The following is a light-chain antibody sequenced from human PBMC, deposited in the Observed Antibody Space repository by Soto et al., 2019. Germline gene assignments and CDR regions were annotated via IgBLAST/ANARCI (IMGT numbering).Light chain of an antibody. V-gene: IGLV2-14*01. CDR2: EVS. CDR3: SSYRSSSTLWV. J-gene: IGLJ3*02. Sequence: QAVLTQPASVSGSPGQSITISCSGTSSDVGAQNYVSWYQQHPGKAPKLMIYEVSNRPSGVSNRFSGSKSGNTASLTIAGLQAEDEADYYCSSYRSSSTLWVFGGGTKLTVL. CDR1: SSDVGAQNY.